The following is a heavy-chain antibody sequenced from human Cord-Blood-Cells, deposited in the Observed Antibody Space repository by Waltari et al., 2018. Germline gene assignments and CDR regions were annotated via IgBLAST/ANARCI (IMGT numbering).Heavy chain of an antibody. CDR3: ARGTGCGGDCSFAFDI. Sequence: QVQLVQSGAEVKKPGSSVKVSCKASGGTFSSYAISWVRQAPGQGLEWMGGRIPIFGTANYAQKFQGRVTITADESTSTAYMELSSLRSEDTAVYYCARGTGCGGDCSFAFDIWGQGTMVTVSS. V-gene: IGHV1-69*01. CDR1: GGTFSSYA. J-gene: IGHJ3*02. D-gene: IGHD2-21*02. CDR2: RIPIFGTA.